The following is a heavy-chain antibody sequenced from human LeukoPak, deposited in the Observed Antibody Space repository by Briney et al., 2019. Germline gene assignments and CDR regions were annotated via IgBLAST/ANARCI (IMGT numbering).Heavy chain of an antibody. CDR1: GYTFTIYG. CDR3: AREKGITNYFDY. D-gene: IGHD3-3*01. CDR2: ISAYNGNT. Sequence: ASVKVSLKSSGYTFTIYGISWVRQPPGQGLGWMGWISAYNGNTNYAQKLQGRVNMTTDTSTSTAYMELRSLRSDDTAVYYCAREKGITNYFDYWGQGTLVTVSS. V-gene: IGHV1-18*01. J-gene: IGHJ4*02.